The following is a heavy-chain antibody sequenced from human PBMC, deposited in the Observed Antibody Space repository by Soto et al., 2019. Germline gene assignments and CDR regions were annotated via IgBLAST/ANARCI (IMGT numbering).Heavy chain of an antibody. CDR1: GFSFNYYS. CDR2: ISGSSSYI. J-gene: IGHJ5*02. CDR3: ARDLPTALNWFDP. V-gene: IGHV3-21*01. D-gene: IGHD1-1*01. Sequence: GGSLRLSCAASGFSFNYYSMNWVRQAPGKGLEWVSSISGSSSYIYYADSVKGRFTISRDNAKNSLYLQMNSLRAEDTAVYYCARDLPTALNWFDPWAQGTLVTVSS.